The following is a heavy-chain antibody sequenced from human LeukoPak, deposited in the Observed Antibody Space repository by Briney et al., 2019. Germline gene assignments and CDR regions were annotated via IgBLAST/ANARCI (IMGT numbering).Heavy chain of an antibody. Sequence: GGSLRLSCAASGFTVSSNYMSWVRQAPGKGLEWVSGIYSGGSTYYADSVKGRFTISRDNSKNTLYLQMNSLRAEDTAVYYCARGLRYDILTGYGSQNPYYFDYWGQGTLVTVSS. CDR1: GFTVSSNY. J-gene: IGHJ4*02. CDR2: IYSGGST. D-gene: IGHD3-9*01. CDR3: ARGLRYDILTGYGSQNPYYFDY. V-gene: IGHV3-53*01.